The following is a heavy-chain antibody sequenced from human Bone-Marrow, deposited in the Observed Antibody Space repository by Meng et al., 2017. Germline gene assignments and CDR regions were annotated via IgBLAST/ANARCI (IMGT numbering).Heavy chain of an antibody. Sequence: ETLSLTCTVSGGSISSSSYYWGWIRQPPGKGLEWVSSISSSSSYIYYADSVKGRFTISRDNAKNSLYLQMNSLRAEDTAVYYCASRDVITRNFDYWGQGTLVTVSS. CDR3: ASRDVITRNFDY. D-gene: IGHD2-2*01. V-gene: IGHV3-21*01. CDR1: GGSISSSS. CDR2: ISSSSSYI. J-gene: IGHJ4*02.